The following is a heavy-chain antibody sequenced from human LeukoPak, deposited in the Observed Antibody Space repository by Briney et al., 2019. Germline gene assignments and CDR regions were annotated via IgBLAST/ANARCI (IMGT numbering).Heavy chain of an antibody. D-gene: IGHD3-22*01. CDR2: ISSSGSTI. CDR3: AREGYDSRSDAFDI. V-gene: IGHV3-48*03. CDR1: GFTFSSYE. Sequence: GGSLRLSCAASGFTFSSYEMNWVRQAPGKGLEWVSYISSSGSTIYYADSVKGRFTISRDNAKNSLYLQMNSLRAEDTAVYYCAREGYDSRSDAFDIWGQGTMVTVSS. J-gene: IGHJ3*02.